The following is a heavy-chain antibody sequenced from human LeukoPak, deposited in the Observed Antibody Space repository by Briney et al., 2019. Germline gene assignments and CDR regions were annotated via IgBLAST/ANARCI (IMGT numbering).Heavy chain of an antibody. CDR3: ARAPITSPFYFDS. V-gene: IGHV3-20*04. J-gene: IGHJ4*02. Sequence: GGSLRLSCTASGFAFDEHGMSWVRQVPGKGLEWVSGINWSGVSTGYADPLRGRFTISRDNAKNSLYLQMDSLRAEDTALYYCARAPITSPFYFDSWGQGTLVTVSS. CDR1: GFAFDEHG. CDR2: INWSGVST. D-gene: IGHD2-2*01.